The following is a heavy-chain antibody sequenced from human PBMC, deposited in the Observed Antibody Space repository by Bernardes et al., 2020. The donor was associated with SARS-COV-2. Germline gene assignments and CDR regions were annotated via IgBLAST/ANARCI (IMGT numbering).Heavy chain of an antibody. CDR2: INHSGST. V-gene: IGHV4-34*01. J-gene: IGHJ5*02. Sequence: SETLSLTCAVYGGSFSGYYWSWIRQPPGKGLEWIGEINHSGSTNYNPSLKSRVTISVDTSKNQFSLKLSSVTAADTAVYYCARLQTETYCSGGSCYSFSWFDPWGQGTLVTVSS. CDR1: GGSFSGYY. CDR3: ARLQTETYCSGGSCYSFSWFDP. D-gene: IGHD2-15*01.